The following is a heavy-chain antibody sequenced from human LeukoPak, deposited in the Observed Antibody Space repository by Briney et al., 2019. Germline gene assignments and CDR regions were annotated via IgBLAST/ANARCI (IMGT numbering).Heavy chain of an antibody. Sequence: SETLSLTCVVSGNSISSGYYWGWIRQPPEQGLEWIASIYHSGSTYYNTSLKSRVTISVDTSKNQFSLKVTSVTAADTAVYYCARMTTQTTSVDYWGQGTLVTVSS. CDR3: ARMTTQTTSVDY. D-gene: IGHD4-11*01. CDR1: GNSISSGYY. J-gene: IGHJ4*02. CDR2: IYHSGST. V-gene: IGHV4-38-2*01.